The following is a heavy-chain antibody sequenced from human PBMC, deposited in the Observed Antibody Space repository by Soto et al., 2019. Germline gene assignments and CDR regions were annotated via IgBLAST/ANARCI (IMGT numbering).Heavy chain of an antibody. J-gene: IGHJ5*02. V-gene: IGHV4-39*01. CDR1: GGSISSSSYY. CDR3: ASRQGYWDINGNWFDP. CDR2: IYYSGST. Sequence: SETLSLTCTVSGGSISSSSYYWGWIRQPPGKGLGWIGSIYYSGSTYYNPSLKSRVTISVDTSKNQFSLKLSSVTAADTAVYYCASRQGYWDINGNWFDPWGQGTLVTVSS. D-gene: IGHD2-8*02.